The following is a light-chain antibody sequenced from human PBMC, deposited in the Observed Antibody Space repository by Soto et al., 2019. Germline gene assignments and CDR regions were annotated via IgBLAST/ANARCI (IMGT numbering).Light chain of an antibody. CDR2: AAS. V-gene: IGKV1-9*01. CDR1: QGISSY. CDR3: QQYNSYPLT. Sequence: IQLTQSPSSLSASVGDRVTITCRASQGISSYLAWYQQKPGKAPKLLIYAASTLQSGVPSRFSGSGSGTDFTLTISSLQPDDFATYYCQQYNSYPLTFGGGTKVDIK. J-gene: IGKJ4*01.